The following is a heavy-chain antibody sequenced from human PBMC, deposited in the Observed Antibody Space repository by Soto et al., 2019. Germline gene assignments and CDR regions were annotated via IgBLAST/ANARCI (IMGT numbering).Heavy chain of an antibody. J-gene: IGHJ5*02. Sequence: QVQLQESGPGLVKPSQTLSLTCTVSGGSISSGGYYWSWLRQHPGKGLGWIGYIYYSGSTYYNPALKSRVTISVDTSKNQFSLKLSSVTAADTAVYYCAGVRGVNWFDPWGQGTLVTVSS. V-gene: IGHV4-31*03. CDR3: AGVRGVNWFDP. CDR2: IYYSGST. D-gene: IGHD3-10*01. CDR1: GGSISSGGYY.